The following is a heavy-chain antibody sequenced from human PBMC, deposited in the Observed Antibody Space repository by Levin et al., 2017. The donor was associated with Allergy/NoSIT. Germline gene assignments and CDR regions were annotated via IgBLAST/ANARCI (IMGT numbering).Heavy chain of an antibody. CDR1: GGSISSSSYY. J-gene: IGHJ4*02. D-gene: IGHD6-13*01. CDR3: TRRLRAAAGLYYFDW. Sequence: SETLSLTCTVSGGSISSSSYYWSLIRQPPGEGLEWIGSISYSGSTNYNPSLNSRVTISVDTSRQQFSLRLSSVTAADTAVYYCTRRLRAAAGLYYFDWWGQGTLVTVSS. V-gene: IGHV4-39*01. CDR2: ISYSGST.